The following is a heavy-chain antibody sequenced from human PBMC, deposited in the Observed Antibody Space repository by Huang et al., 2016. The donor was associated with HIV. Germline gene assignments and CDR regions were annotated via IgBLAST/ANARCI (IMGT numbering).Heavy chain of an antibody. J-gene: IGHJ5*01. V-gene: IGHV1-18*01. CDR3: ARDHWYPLQNWFDL. CDR1: GYIFTKYG. CDR2: ISAYNGKT. D-gene: IGHD1-1*01. Sequence: QVELVQSGAEVKRPGASVRVSCKAAGYIFTKYGINWVRQAPGQGLEWMGWISAYNGKTNYAEKCQGRVTLTRDTSATTAYMELRDVTSADTAVYYCARDHWYPLQNWFDLWGQGTLVTVSS.